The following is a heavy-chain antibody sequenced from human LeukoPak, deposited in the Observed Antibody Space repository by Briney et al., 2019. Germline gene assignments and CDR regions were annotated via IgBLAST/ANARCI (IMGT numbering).Heavy chain of an antibody. D-gene: IGHD6-13*01. CDR1: GSSISSYY. CDR2: FYHSGGT. V-gene: IGHV4-59*01. CDR3: ARGASSSWYSLWKF. J-gene: IGHJ4*02. Sequence: SETLSLTCNVSGSSISSYYWSWIRQPPGEGLEWLGYFYHSGGTNYNPSLKGRATISVGTSKNEVSLKLRSVTAADTAVYYCARGASSSWYSLWKFWGQGTLVTVSS.